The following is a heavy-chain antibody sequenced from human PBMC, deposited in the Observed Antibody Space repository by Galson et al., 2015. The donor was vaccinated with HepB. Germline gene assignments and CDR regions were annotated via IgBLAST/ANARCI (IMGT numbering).Heavy chain of an antibody. V-gene: IGHV1-24*01. CDR2: FDPEDGET. CDR1: GYTLTELS. D-gene: IGHD2-2*02. J-gene: IGHJ3*02. Sequence: SVKVSCKVSGYTLTELSMHWVRQAPGKGLEWMGGFDPEDGETIYAQKFQGRVTMTEDTSTDTAYMELSSLRSEDTAVYYCATTLYCSSTSCYRSDAFDIWGQGTMVTVSS. CDR3: ATTLYCSSTSCYRSDAFDI.